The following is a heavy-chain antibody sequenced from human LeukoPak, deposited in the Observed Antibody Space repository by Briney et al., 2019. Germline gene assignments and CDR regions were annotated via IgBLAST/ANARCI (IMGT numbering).Heavy chain of an antibody. D-gene: IGHD5-24*01. Sequence: PSETLSLTCTVSGASISSYHWSWIRQPPGKGLEWIGYMYNSGNTNYNPSLKSRVTMSLDTSKNQFSLKLSSVTAADTAIYYCARKDGDYWGQGTLVLVSS. V-gene: IGHV4-59*01. CDR3: ARKDGDY. CDR1: GASISSYH. J-gene: IGHJ4*02. CDR2: MYNSGNT.